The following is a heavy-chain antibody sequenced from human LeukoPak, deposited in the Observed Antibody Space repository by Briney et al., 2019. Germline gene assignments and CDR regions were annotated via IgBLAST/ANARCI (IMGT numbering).Heavy chain of an antibody. D-gene: IGHD6-13*01. V-gene: IGHV3-7*01. Sequence: GGSLRLSCAASGFTFSSYLMSWVRQAPGKGLEWVANIKQDGSEKYYVDSVKGRFTISRDNAKNSLYLQMNSLRAEDTAVYYCARGRLAAGTPYGYWGQGTLVTVSS. CDR1: GFTFSSYL. J-gene: IGHJ4*02. CDR2: IKQDGSEK. CDR3: ARGRLAAGTPYGY.